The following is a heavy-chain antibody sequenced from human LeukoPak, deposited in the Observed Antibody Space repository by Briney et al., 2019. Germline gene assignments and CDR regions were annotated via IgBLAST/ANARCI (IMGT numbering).Heavy chain of an antibody. Sequence: EGSLRLSCAASGFTFSDFYMSWIRQAPGKGLGWVSYINSSGSPIYYADSVKGRFTISRDNAKNALYLQLNSLRAEDTAVYYCARYGVFGDTPRGHFDYWGQGTLVTVST. CDR1: GFTFSDFY. CDR3: ARYGVFGDTPRGHFDY. V-gene: IGHV3-11*01. J-gene: IGHJ4*02. CDR2: INSSGSPI. D-gene: IGHD3-10*02.